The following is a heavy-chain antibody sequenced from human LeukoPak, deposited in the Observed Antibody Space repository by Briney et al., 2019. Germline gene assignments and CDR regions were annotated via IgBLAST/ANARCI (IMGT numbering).Heavy chain of an antibody. CDR1: GGSISSGDYY. CDR3: ARVWRYFDWRDAFDI. Sequence: SQTLSLTCTVSGGSISSGDYYWSWVRQPPGKGLEWVGYIYYSGSTYYYPSLKSRVTISVDTSKNQFSLKLSSVTAADTAVYYCARVWRYFDWRDAFDIWGQGTMVTVSS. CDR2: IYYSGST. J-gene: IGHJ3*02. V-gene: IGHV4-30-4*01. D-gene: IGHD3-9*01.